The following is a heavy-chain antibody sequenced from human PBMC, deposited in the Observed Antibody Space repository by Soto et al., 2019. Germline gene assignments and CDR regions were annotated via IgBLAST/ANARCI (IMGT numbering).Heavy chain of an antibody. CDR3: ARGPDGYSSDWYNWFDP. CDR1: GGSISRGDYY. CDR2: IYYSGSA. Sequence: QVQLQESGPGLVKPSQTLSLTCTVSGGSISRGDYYWSWIRQSPGKGLEWVGYIYYSGSAYYNPSLKSRVTISLETSKNQFSLNLRSVTAADTAVYYCARGPDGYSSDWYNWFDPWGQGTLVTVSS. J-gene: IGHJ5*02. D-gene: IGHD5-12*01. V-gene: IGHV4-30-4*01.